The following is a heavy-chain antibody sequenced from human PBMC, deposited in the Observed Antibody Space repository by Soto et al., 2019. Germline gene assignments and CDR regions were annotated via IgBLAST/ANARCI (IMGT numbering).Heavy chain of an antibody. CDR2: VFYTESS. CDR1: GASIITHSYS. V-gene: IGHV4-39*01. CDR3: ARGRVGNFDS. J-gene: IGHJ4*02. D-gene: IGHD1-26*01. Sequence: QVHLQESGPGRVKPSETLSLICNVSGASIITHSYSWALIRQPPWKGLEWLGSVFYTESSFFNPSLQSRLTMSVDTSTNQFFLNLTSVTAADTAVYFCARGRVGNFDSWGQGTLVTVSS.